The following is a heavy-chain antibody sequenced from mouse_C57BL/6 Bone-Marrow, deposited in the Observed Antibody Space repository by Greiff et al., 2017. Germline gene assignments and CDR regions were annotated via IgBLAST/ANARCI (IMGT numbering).Heavy chain of an antibody. CDR1: GYTFTSYW. D-gene: IGHD2-5*01. CDR3: ARRGYSNYAFDY. J-gene: IGHJ2*01. V-gene: IGHV1-69*01. Sequence: VQRVESGAELVMPGASVKLSCKASGYTFTSYWMHWVKQRPGQGLEWIGEIDPSDSYTNYNQKFKGKSTLTVDKSSSTAYMQLSSLTSEDSAVYYCARRGYSNYAFDYWGQGTTLTVSS. CDR2: IDPSDSYT.